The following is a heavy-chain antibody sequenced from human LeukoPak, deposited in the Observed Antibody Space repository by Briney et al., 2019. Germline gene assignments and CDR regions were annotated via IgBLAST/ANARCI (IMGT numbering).Heavy chain of an antibody. Sequence: PGGSLRLSCAASGFTFNSYAMSWVRQAPGKGLEWVANIKQDESEKYYVDSVKGRFTISRDNAKNSLYLQMNSLRAEDTAVYYCARDRRDGYNLLDYWGQGTLVTVSS. CDR2: IKQDESEK. J-gene: IGHJ4*02. CDR3: ARDRRDGYNLLDY. V-gene: IGHV3-7*01. CDR1: GFTFNSYA. D-gene: IGHD5-24*01.